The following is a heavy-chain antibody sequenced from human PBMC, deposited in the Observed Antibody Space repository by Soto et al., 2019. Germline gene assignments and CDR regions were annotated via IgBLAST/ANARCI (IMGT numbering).Heavy chain of an antibody. CDR2: INHSGST. D-gene: IGHD5-12*01. J-gene: IGHJ4*02. V-gene: IGHV4-34*01. Sequence: SETLSLTCAVYGGSFSGYYWSWIRQPPGKGLEWIGEINHSGSTNYNPSLKSRVTISVDTSKNQFSLKLSSVTAADTAVYYCARGGGYDAGYFDYWGQGTLVTVS. CDR3: ARGGGYDAGYFDY. CDR1: GGSFSGYY.